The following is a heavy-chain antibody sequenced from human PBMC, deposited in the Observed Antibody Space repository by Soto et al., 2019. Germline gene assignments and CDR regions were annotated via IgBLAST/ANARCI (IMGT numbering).Heavy chain of an antibody. CDR1: GFTFSSYS. J-gene: IGHJ6*02. Sequence: PGGSLRLSCAASGFTFSSYSMNWVRQAPGKGLEWVSSISSSSSYIYYADSVKGRFTISRDNAKNSLYLQMNSLRAEDTAVYYCARDQGDSSGWYPYYYYGMDVWGQGTTVTVSS. V-gene: IGHV3-21*01. CDR3: ARDQGDSSGWYPYYYYGMDV. D-gene: IGHD6-19*01. CDR2: ISSSSSYI.